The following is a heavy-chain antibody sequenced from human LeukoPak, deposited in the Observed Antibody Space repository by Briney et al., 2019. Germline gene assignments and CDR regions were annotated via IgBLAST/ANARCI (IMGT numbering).Heavy chain of an antibody. Sequence: SETLSLNCAVYGGSFSGYYWRWIRQPPGKGLEWIGEINHSGSTNYNPSLKSRVTISVDTSKNQFSLKLSSVTAADTAVYYCARTEDFWSGYFVFDYWGQGTLVTVSS. CDR2: INHSGST. D-gene: IGHD3-3*01. CDR1: GGSFSGYY. V-gene: IGHV4-34*01. CDR3: ARTEDFWSGYFVFDY. J-gene: IGHJ4*02.